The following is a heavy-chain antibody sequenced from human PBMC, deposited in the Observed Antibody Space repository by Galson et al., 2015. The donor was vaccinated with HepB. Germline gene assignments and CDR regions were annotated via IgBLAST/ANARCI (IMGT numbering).Heavy chain of an antibody. D-gene: IGHD4-23*01. CDR2: IIPIFGTA. Sequence: SVTVSCKASGGTFSSYAISWVRQAPGQGLEWMGGIIPIFGTANYAQKFQGRVTITADESTSTAYMELSSLRSEDTAVYYCARVGFRSTVVTPSRYYFDYWGQGTLVTVSS. CDR1: GGTFSSYA. CDR3: ARVGFRSTVVTPSRYYFDY. V-gene: IGHV1-69*13. J-gene: IGHJ4*02.